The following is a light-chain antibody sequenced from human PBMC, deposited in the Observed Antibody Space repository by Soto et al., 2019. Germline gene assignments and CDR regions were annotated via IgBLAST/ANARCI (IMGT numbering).Light chain of an antibody. CDR3: SSYTSSSTYV. CDR2: EVS. J-gene: IGLJ1*01. Sequence: QSALTQPACVSGSPGQSITISCTGTSGDVGGYNYVSWYQQHPGKAPKLMIYEVSNRPSGVSNRFSGSKPGNTASLTISGLQAEDEADYYCSSYTSSSTYVFGTGTKVTAL. V-gene: IGLV2-14*01. CDR1: SGDVGGYNY.